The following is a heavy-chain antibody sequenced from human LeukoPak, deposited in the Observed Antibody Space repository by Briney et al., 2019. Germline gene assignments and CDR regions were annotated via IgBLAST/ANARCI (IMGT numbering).Heavy chain of an antibody. CDR3: AEAASVRGISY. CDR1: GFTFSTYW. J-gene: IGHJ4*02. D-gene: IGHD3-10*01. CDR2: INGDGTTT. V-gene: IGHV3-74*01. Sequence: GGSLRLSCAASGFTFSTYWMHWVRLPPGKGPLWISHINGDGTTTNYADSVKGRFTISRDNAKNTLYLQMNSLRADDTAVYYCAEAASVRGISYWGQGTLVTVSS.